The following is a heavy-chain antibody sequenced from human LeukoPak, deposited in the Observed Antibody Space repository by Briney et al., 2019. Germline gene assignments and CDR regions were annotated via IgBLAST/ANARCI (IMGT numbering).Heavy chain of an antibody. Sequence: GRSLRLSCAASGFTFSSYGMHWVRQAPGKGLEWVAVVWYDGSNKYYADSVKGRFTISRDNFKNTLYLQMNSLRAEDTAVYYCARNLRPITMVRGVIIPVFDPWGQGTLVTVSS. CDR1: GFTFSSYG. CDR2: VWYDGSNK. D-gene: IGHD3-10*01. CDR3: ARNLRPITMVRGVIIPVFDP. J-gene: IGHJ5*02. V-gene: IGHV3-33*01.